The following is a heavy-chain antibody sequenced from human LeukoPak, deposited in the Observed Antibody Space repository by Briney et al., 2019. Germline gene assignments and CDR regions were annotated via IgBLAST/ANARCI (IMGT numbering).Heavy chain of an antibody. V-gene: IGHV4-59*08. CDR1: GGSISSYY. CDR2: IYYSGST. J-gene: IGHJ3*02. Sequence: SETLSLTCTVSGGSISSYYWSWIRQPPGKGLEWIGYIYYSGSTNYNPSLKSRVTISVDTSKNPFSLKLSSVTAADTAVYYCARPGPLLMFLHETTGDEDAFDIWGQGTMVTVSS. CDR3: ARPGPLLMFLHETTGDEDAFDI. D-gene: IGHD4-11*01.